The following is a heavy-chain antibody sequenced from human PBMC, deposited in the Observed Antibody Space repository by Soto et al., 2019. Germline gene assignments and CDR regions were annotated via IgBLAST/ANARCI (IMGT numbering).Heavy chain of an antibody. Sequence: GGSLRLSCAASGFTFSSYAMSLVRQAPGKGLEWVSAISGSGGSTYYADSVKGRFTISRDNSKNTLYLQMNSLRAEDTAVYYCAKPYSSSWNYYGMDVWGQGTTVTVSS. J-gene: IGHJ6*02. CDR1: GFTFSSYA. CDR3: AKPYSSSWNYYGMDV. CDR2: ISGSGGST. V-gene: IGHV3-23*01. D-gene: IGHD6-13*01.